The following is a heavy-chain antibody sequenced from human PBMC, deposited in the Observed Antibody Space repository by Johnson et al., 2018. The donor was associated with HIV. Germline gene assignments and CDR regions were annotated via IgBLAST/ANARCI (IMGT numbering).Heavy chain of an antibody. J-gene: IGHJ3*02. Sequence: VQLVESGGGLVQRGGSLRLSCAASGFTFSSNWMSWVRQAPGKGLEWVANIKQDGSEKYYVDSVKGRFTISRDNAKNSLFLQMNRMRDEDPAVYYFAGESVQGSSGYYQGAFVIWAKGPWSPSLQ. V-gene: IGHV3-7*04. CDR1: GFTFSSNW. CDR3: AGESVQGSSGYYQGAFVI. D-gene: IGHD3-22*01. CDR2: IKQDGSEK.